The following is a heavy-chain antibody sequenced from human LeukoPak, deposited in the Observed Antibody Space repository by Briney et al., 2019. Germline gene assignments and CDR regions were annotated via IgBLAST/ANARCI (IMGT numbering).Heavy chain of an antibody. J-gene: IGHJ4*02. CDR1: GGSISSYY. D-gene: IGHD3-10*01. CDR3: ARITMVRGANFDY. CDR2: IYYSGST. Sequence: SETLSLTCTVSGGSISSYYWSWIRQPPGKGLEWIGYIYYSGSTNYNPPLKSRVTISVDTSKNQFSLKLSSVTAAGTAVYYCARITMVRGANFDYWGQGTLVTVSS. V-gene: IGHV4-59*01.